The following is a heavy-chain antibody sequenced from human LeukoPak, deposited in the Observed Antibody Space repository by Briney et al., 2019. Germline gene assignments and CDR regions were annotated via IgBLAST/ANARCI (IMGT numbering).Heavy chain of an antibody. Sequence: SETLSLTCTVSGGSISSYYWSWIRQPPGKGLEWIGEINHSGSTNYNPSLKSRVTISVDTSKNQFSLKLSSVTAADTAVYYCARVGMNFGRRPVGDYWGQGTLVTVSS. CDR3: ARVGMNFGRRPVGDY. V-gene: IGHV4-34*01. J-gene: IGHJ4*02. D-gene: IGHD4-23*01. CDR2: INHSGST. CDR1: GGSISSYY.